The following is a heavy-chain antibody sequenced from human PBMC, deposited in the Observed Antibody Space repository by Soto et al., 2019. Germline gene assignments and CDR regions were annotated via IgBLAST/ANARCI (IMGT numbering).Heavy chain of an antibody. CDR2: TFYRSNWNY. Sequence: PSQTLSLTCAISVDSVSSNVAAWTWIRQSPSRGLEWLGRTFYRSNWNYNYAVSVTGRMTINPDTSRNQFSLQLNSVTPEDTAGYYCARVSHLGRGYDSWGQGTLVTVSS. D-gene: IGHD3-10*01. V-gene: IGHV6-1*01. CDR1: VDSVSSNVAA. J-gene: IGHJ4*02. CDR3: ARVSHLGRGYDS.